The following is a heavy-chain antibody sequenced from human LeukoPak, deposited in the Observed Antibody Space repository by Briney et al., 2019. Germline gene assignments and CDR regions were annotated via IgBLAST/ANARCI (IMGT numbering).Heavy chain of an antibody. CDR2: INTDGSDT. D-gene: IGHD6-19*01. Sequence: GGSLRLSCAASGFTFSRSWMHWVRQAPGKGLVWVSRINTDGSDTMYADSVKGRFTISRDNAKNTLYLQMNSLRAEDTAVYYCARDQGGSGPTTYDYWGEGNLVTVSS. J-gene: IGHJ4*02. CDR3: ARDQGGSGPTTYDY. CDR1: GFTFSRSW. V-gene: IGHV3-74*03.